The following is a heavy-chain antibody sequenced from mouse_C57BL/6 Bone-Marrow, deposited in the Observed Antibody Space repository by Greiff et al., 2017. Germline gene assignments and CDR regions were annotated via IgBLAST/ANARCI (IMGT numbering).Heavy chain of an antibody. CDR1: GFSLTSYG. D-gene: IGHD1-1*01. J-gene: IGHJ4*01. V-gene: IGHV2-6*03. CDR2: IWSDGST. CDR3: ARHYYGSRGDYAMDY. Sequence: VQGVESGPGLVAPSQSLSITCTVSGFSLTSYGVHWVRQPPGKGLEWLVVIWSDGSTTYNSALKSRLSISKDNSKSQVFLKMNRLQTDDTAMYYCARHYYGSRGDYAMDYWGQGTSVTVSS.